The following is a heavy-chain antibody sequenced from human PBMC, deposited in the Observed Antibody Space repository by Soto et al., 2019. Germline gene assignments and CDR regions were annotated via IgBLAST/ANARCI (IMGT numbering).Heavy chain of an antibody. CDR1: GGSISSYY. Sequence: SETLSLTCTVSGGSISSYYWSWIRQPPGKGLEWIGYIYYSGSTNYNPSLKSRVTISVDTSKNQFSLKLSSVTAADTAVYYCARVGYGARPFDYWGQGTLVTVSS. J-gene: IGHJ4*02. D-gene: IGHD4-17*01. CDR3: ARVGYGARPFDY. CDR2: IYYSGST. V-gene: IGHV4-59*01.